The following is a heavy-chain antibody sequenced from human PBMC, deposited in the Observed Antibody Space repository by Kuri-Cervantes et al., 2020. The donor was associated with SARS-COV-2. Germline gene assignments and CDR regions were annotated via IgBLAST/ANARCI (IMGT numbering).Heavy chain of an antibody. Sequence: GESLKISCAASGFTVSSNYMSWVRQAAGKGLEWVSVIYSGGGTYYADSVKGRFIISRHNSKNTLYLQMNSLRAEDTAVYYCAKPFHYGSGSYHPVDAFDIWGQGTIVTVSS. CDR3: AKPFHYGSGSYHPVDAFDI. CDR2: IYSGGGT. V-gene: IGHV3-53*01. D-gene: IGHD3-10*01. CDR1: GFTVSSNY. J-gene: IGHJ3*02.